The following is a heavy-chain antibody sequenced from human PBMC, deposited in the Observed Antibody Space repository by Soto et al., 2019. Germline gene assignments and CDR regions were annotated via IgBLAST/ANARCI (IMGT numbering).Heavy chain of an antibody. D-gene: IGHD5-18*01. J-gene: IGHJ6*02. V-gene: IGHV1-69*01. CDR3: ARVPAYSYGYPPHLCMDV. Sequence: QVQLVPSGAEVKKPGASVKVSCKIAGGTFSSYAINWVRQAPGQGLEWMGGIIPISGTANYAQKLQGRVTVPADGFTSTAYMELRSLRSEDTAVYYCARVPAYSYGYPPHLCMDVWGQGTTVTVFS. CDR1: GGTFSSYA. CDR2: IIPISGTA.